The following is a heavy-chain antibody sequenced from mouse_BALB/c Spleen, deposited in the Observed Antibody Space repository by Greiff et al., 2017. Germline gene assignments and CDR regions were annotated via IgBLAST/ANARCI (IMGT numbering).Heavy chain of an antibody. Sequence: LQQPGSELVRPGASVKLSCKASGYTFTSYWMHWVKQRPGQGLEWIGNIYPGSGSTNYDEKFKSKATLTVDTSSSTAYMQLSSLTSEDSAVYYCTRLGLRQAMDYWGQGTSVTVSS. CDR3: TRLGLRQAMDY. V-gene: IGHV1S22*01. CDR2: IYPGSGST. D-gene: IGHD2-2*01. J-gene: IGHJ4*01. CDR1: GYTFTSYW.